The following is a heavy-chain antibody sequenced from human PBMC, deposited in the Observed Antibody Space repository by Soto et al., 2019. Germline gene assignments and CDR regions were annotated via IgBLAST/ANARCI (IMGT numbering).Heavy chain of an antibody. CDR1: GFTFSSYS. V-gene: IGHV3-21*05. CDR2: ISSSSSYT. J-gene: IGHJ3*02. CDR3: ARDLDYAFDI. Sequence: GGSLRLSCAASGFTFSSYSMNWVRQAPGKGLEWVSYISSSSSYTNYADSVKGRFTISRDNAKNSLYLQMNSLRAEDTAVYYCARDLDYAFDIWGQGTMVTVSS.